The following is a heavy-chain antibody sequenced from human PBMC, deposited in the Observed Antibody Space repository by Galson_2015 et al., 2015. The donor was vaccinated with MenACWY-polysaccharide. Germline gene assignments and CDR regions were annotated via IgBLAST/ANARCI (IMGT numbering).Heavy chain of an antibody. CDR3: ARDGGGGGYCSSTSCRGAFDI. J-gene: IGHJ3*02. CDR2: ISSSGSTV. Sequence: SLRLSCAASGFTFSDYYMTWIRQAPGKGLDWVSYISSSGSTVDYADSVKGRFTISRDNAKNSLYLQMSSLRAVDTAVYYCARDGGGGGYCSSTSCRGAFDIWGQGTVVTVSS. V-gene: IGHV3-11*01. D-gene: IGHD2-2*01. CDR1: GFTFSDYY.